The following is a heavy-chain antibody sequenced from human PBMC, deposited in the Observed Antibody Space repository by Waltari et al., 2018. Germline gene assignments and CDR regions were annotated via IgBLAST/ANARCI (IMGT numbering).Heavy chain of an antibody. Sequence: EVQLVESGGGLVQPGGSLRLSCAASGFTFSSYAMSWVRQAPGKGLEWVSAISGSGGSTDYADSVKGRFTISRDNSKNTLYLQMNSLRAEDTAVYYCAKGGDGDYYYYYYMDVWGKGTTVTVSS. D-gene: IGHD4-17*01. CDR3: AKGGDGDYYYYYYMDV. CDR1: GFTFSSYA. CDR2: ISGSGGST. V-gene: IGHV3-23*04. J-gene: IGHJ6*03.